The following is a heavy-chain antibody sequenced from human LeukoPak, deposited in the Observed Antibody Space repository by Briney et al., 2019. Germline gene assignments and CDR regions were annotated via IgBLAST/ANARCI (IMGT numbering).Heavy chain of an antibody. J-gene: IGHJ4*02. Sequence: GASVKVSCKVSGYTLTELSMHWVRQAPGKGLEWMGGFDPEDGETIYAQKFQGRVTMTEDTSTDTAYMELSSLRSEDTAVYYCATDADDSSGYYSFDYWGQGTLVTVSS. V-gene: IGHV1-24*01. CDR2: FDPEDGET. CDR3: ATDADDSSGYYSFDY. CDR1: GYTLTELS. D-gene: IGHD3-22*01.